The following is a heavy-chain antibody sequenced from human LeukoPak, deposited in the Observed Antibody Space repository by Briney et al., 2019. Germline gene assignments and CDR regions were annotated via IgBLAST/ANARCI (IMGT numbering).Heavy chain of an antibody. CDR1: GFSFISYS. D-gene: IGHD4-17*01. J-gene: IGHJ5*02. CDR2: ISSSSDYI. V-gene: IGHV3-21*01. Sequence: PGGSLRLSCAASGFSFISYSMNWVRQAPGKGLECVPSISSSSDYIYHADSVKGRFTISRDNPKKSLYLQMNSLRAEDTAVYYCARGATTTRFGRFDPWGQGTLVIVSS. CDR3: ARGATTTRFGRFDP.